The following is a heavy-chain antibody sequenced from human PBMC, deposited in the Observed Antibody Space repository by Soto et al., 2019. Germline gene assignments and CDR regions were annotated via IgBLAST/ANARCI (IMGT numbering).Heavy chain of an antibody. CDR3: AVRLQDSGSDAFDI. Sequence: SESLSLTCTVSVGSISSYYWSWIRQPAGKGLEWSGRIYTSGSTNYNPSLKSRVTMSVDTSKNQFSLKLSSVTAADTALYYCAVRLQDSGSDAFDIWGQGTMATVSS. V-gene: IGHV4-4*07. J-gene: IGHJ3*02. CDR2: IYTSGST. D-gene: IGHD3-16*01. CDR1: VGSISSYY.